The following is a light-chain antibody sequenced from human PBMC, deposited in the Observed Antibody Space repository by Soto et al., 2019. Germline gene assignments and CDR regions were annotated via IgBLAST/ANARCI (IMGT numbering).Light chain of an antibody. CDR1: SSDVGGYNY. J-gene: IGLJ2*01. Sequence: QSALTQPASVSGSPGQSITISWTGTSSDVGGYNYVSWYQQHPGKAPKLMIYDVSNRPSGVSNRFSGSKSGNTASLTISGLQAEDEADYYCSSYTSSPVVFGGGTKLTVL. CDR3: SSYTSSPVV. V-gene: IGLV2-14*01. CDR2: DVS.